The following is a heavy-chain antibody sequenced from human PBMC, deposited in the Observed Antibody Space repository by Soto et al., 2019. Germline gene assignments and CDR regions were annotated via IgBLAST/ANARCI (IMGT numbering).Heavy chain of an antibody. Sequence: QVQLVQSGVEVKKPGASVKVSCKASGYTFTSYAMHWVRQAPGQRLEWMGWINAGNGNTKYSQKFQGRVTITRDTSASTAYMELSSLRSEDTAVYYCAREAAAGRRGAFDIWGQGTMVTVSS. J-gene: IGHJ3*02. V-gene: IGHV1-3*01. CDR1: GYTFTSYA. D-gene: IGHD6-13*01. CDR3: AREAAAGRRGAFDI. CDR2: INAGNGNT.